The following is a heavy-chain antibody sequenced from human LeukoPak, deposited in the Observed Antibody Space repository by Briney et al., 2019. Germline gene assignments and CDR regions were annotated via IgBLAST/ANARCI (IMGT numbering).Heavy chain of an antibody. V-gene: IGHV1-8*01. J-gene: IGHJ4*02. CDR3: ARALRVGRYSADY. CDR1: GYTFTSYD. D-gene: IGHD2-15*01. Sequence: ASVKVSCKASGYTFTSYDINWVRQATGQGLEWMGWMNPNSGNTGSVQRFQGSVTMTRNTSISTAYMELSSLRSEDTAVYYCARALRVGRYSADYWGQGTLVTVSS. CDR2: MNPNSGNT.